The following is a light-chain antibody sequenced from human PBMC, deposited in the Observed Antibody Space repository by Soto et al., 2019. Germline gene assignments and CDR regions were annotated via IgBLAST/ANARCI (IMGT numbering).Light chain of an antibody. CDR1: SSNIGAGYD. CDR3: QSYDSSLSGVV. V-gene: IGLV1-40*01. CDR2: GNS. J-gene: IGLJ1*01. Sequence: QSVLTQPPSVSGAPGQRVTISCTGSSSNIGAGYDVHWYQQLPGTAPKLLIYGNSNRPSGVPDRFSGSKSGTSASLAITGLQAEEEADYYCQSYDSSLSGVVCGTGTKLTVL.